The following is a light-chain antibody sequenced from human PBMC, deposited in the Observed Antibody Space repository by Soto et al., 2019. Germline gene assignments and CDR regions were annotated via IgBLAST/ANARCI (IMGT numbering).Light chain of an antibody. CDR1: QSVSSY. J-gene: IGKJ2*01. V-gene: IGKV3-11*01. CDR3: QQRSNWPYT. Sequence: EIVLTQSPATLSLSPGERATPSCRASQSVSSYLAWYQQKPGQAPRLLIYDASGRATGIPARFSGSGSGTDFTLTISSLEPEDFAVYYCQQRSNWPYTFGQGTKLEIK. CDR2: DAS.